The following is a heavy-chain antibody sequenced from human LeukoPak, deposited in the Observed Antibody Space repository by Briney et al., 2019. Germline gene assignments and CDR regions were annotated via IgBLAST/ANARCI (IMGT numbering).Heavy chain of an antibody. J-gene: IGHJ4*02. Sequence: NPSQTLSLTCTVSGGSISSGAYYWSWIRQPPGKGLEWIGYIYYSGSTNYNPSLKSRVTISVDTSKNQFSLKLSSVTAADTAVYYCARSDYGGNSDYWGQGTLVTVSS. V-gene: IGHV4-61*08. CDR2: IYYSGST. D-gene: IGHD4-23*01. CDR3: ARSDYGGNSDY. CDR1: GGSISSGAYY.